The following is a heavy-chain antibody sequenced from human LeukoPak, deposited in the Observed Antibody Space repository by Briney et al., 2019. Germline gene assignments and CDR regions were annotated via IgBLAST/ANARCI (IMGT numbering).Heavy chain of an antibody. CDR2: ISSSSMYI. CDR1: GFTSCSYS. V-gene: IGHV3-21*01. CDR3: ARDCSGGSCYPRQFYFDY. J-gene: IGHJ4*02. Sequence: GGTLRLSCAGSGFTSCSYSMKWIRQAPGKGLEWVSSISSSSMYIYYADSVKGRFTISRDNAKKSLYLQMNSLRAEDTAVYYCARDCSGGSCYPRQFYFDYWGQGTLVTVSS. D-gene: IGHD2-15*01.